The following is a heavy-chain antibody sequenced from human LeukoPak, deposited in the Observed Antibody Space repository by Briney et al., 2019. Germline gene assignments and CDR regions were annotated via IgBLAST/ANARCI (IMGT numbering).Heavy chain of an antibody. D-gene: IGHD5-12*01. CDR1: GFTFSSYA. CDR2: ISGSCGST. J-gene: IGHJ4*02. V-gene: IGHV3-23*01. Sequence: GGSLRLLCGASGFTFSSYAMLWVRQAPGKGREWVSAISGSCGSTYYADSVKGRFTISGDNSKNTLNLQMNSMRAEDTAVYYCAKDQWLRVGGLEATGSQSYFDYWGQGTLVTVSS. CDR3: AKDQWLRVGGLEATGSQSYFDY.